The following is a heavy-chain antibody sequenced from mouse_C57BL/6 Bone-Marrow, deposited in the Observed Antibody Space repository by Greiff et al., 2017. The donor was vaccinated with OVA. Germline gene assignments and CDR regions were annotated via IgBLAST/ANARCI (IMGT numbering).Heavy chain of an antibody. CDR2: ISDGGSYT. CDR1: GFTFSSYA. V-gene: IGHV5-4*01. J-gene: IGHJ2*01. Sequence: EVKVVESGGGLVKPGGSLKLSCAASGFTFSSYAMSWVRQTPEKRLEWVATISDGGSYTYYPDNVKGRFTISRDNAKNNRYLQMSHLKSEDTAMYYCARDRGVYYYGSSLYYFDYWGQGTTLTVSS. D-gene: IGHD1-1*01. CDR3: ARDRGVYYYGSSLYYFDY.